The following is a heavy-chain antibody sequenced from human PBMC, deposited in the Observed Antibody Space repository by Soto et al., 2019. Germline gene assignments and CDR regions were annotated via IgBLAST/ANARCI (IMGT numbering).Heavy chain of an antibody. CDR2: ISSGGSYA. CDR1: GFTFSDYF. D-gene: IGHD2-21*02. V-gene: IGHV3-11*06. J-gene: IGHJ4*02. Sequence: LRLSCAASGFTFSDYFMTWIRQAPGKGLEWVSKISSGGSYANYADSVKGRFTISRDNAKNSLYLQMNSLRAEDTAVYYCARVGWVDGVVTAPPDYWGQGTLVTAPQ. CDR3: ARVGWVDGVVTAPPDY.